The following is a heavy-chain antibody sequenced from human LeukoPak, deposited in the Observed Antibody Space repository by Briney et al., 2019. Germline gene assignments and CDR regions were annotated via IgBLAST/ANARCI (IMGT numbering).Heavy chain of an antibody. D-gene: IGHD4-11*01. CDR3: AKDYSNFLDY. CDR1: GFTFSSYG. J-gene: IGHJ4*02. Sequence: GRSLRLSCAASGFTFSSYGMHWVRQAPGKGLKWVAVISYDGSNKYYADSVKGRFTISRDNSKNTLYLQMNSLRAEDTAVYYCAKDYSNFLDYWGQGTLVTVSS. V-gene: IGHV3-30*18. CDR2: ISYDGSNK.